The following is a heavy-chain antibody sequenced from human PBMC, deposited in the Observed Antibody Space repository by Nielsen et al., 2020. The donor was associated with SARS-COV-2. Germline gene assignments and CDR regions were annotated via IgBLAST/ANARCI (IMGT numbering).Heavy chain of an antibody. J-gene: IGHJ6*02. V-gene: IGHV4-59*01. CDR1: GGSISSYY. Sequence: SETLSLTCTVSGGSISSYYWSWIRQPPGKGLEWIGYIYYSGSTNYNPSLKSRVTISVDTSKNQFSLKLSSVTAADTAVYYCARANIVATAYGMDVWGQGTTVTASS. D-gene: IGHD5-12*01. CDR2: IYYSGST. CDR3: ARANIVATAYGMDV.